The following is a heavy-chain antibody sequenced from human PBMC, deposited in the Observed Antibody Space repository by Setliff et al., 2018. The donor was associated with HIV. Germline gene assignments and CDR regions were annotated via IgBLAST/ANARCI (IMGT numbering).Heavy chain of an antibody. D-gene: IGHD1-26*01. J-gene: IGHJ5*02. CDR3: TREYWGAPGWFDP. Sequence: SETLSLTCGVSGGSINSSSWWSWVRQPPGKGLEWIGQIYHSGSANHNPSLKSRVAISLDKSRKQFSLKMTSVTAADTAVYYCTREYWGAPGWFDPWGQGTLVTVSS. CDR2: IYHSGSA. CDR1: GGSINSSSW. V-gene: IGHV4-4*02.